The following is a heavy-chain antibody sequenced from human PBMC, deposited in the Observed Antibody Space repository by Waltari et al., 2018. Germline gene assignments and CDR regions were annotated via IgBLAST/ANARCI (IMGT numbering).Heavy chain of an antibody. CDR2: MSYDGYSR. V-gene: IGHV3-30-3*01. CDR1: RSPFTNDI. D-gene: IGHD2-15*01. J-gene: IGHJ4*02. CDR3: AREGYTSGRAGNFDY. Sequence: LVESGGDVVQSGRSLRLSCASSRSPFTNDIMPWVRQAPGKGLEWVSAMSYDGYSRYYADSVKGRFTISRDDSLKTVYLQLDSLRVEDTAVYYCAREGYTSGRAGNFDYWGQGTLVTVSS.